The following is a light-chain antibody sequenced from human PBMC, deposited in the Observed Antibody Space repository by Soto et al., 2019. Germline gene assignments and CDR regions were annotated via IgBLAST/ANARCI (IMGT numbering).Light chain of an antibody. Sequence: AILLTQSPSSLSASVGDRVTITCRASQGIDSSFAWYQQKPGKAPKLLIYAASSLQSGVPSRFSGSGSGTDFNLTISRLKPEDFANYYCQHSNSYSEAFGQGTKV. CDR1: QGIDSS. CDR3: QHSNSYSEA. V-gene: IGKV1-13*02. J-gene: IGKJ1*01. CDR2: AAS.